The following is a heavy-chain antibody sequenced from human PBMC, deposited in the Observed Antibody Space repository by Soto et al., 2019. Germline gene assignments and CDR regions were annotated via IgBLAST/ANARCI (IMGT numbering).Heavy chain of an antibody. CDR3: ASGYSGYDYSVDY. CDR2: IYQSGTT. D-gene: IGHD5-12*01. Sequence: QVQLQESGPGLVKPLGTLSLTCDVSGGSISSSNWWAWVRQPSGKGLEWIGEIYQSGTTKYNPSLESRTTISVDKSQNQCSMKLTSVTAADTAFYYCASGYSGYDYSVDYWGQGTLVTVSS. V-gene: IGHV4-4*02. J-gene: IGHJ4*02. CDR1: GGSISSSNW.